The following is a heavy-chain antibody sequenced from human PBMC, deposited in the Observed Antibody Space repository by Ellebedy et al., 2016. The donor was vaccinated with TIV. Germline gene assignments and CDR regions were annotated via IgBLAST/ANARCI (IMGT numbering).Heavy chain of an antibody. J-gene: IGHJ4*02. Sequence: GESLKISCAASGFTFSSYAMHWVRQAPGKGLEWVAVITYDGSNKYYADSVKGRFTISRDNSKNTLYLQMNSLRAEDTAVYYCARAKRTTVTTPHWWFDYWGQGTLVTVSS. D-gene: IGHD4-17*01. CDR1: GFTFSSYA. CDR3: ARAKRTTVTTPHWWFDY. V-gene: IGHV3-30*04. CDR2: ITYDGSNK.